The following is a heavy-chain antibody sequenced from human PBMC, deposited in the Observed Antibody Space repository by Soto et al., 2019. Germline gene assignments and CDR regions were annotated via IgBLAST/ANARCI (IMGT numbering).Heavy chain of an antibody. CDR1: GYTFTKYA. V-gene: IGHV1-3*01. CDR2: INAGNGNT. Sequence: ASVKVSRKSSGYTFTKYAMHWVRQDPGQRLEWMGWINAGNGNTKYSQKFQGRVTITRDTSASTAYMELSSLRSEDTAVYYCASSYCSGGSCYDYYYGMDVWGQGTTVTVSS. CDR3: ASSYCSGGSCYDYYYGMDV. J-gene: IGHJ6*02. D-gene: IGHD2-15*01.